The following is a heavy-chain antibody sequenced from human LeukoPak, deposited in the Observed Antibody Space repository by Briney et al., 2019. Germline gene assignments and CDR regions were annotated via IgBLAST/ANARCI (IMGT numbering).Heavy chain of an antibody. D-gene: IGHD6-6*01. V-gene: IGHV4-31*03. J-gene: IGHJ6*03. CDR3: ARSLTIGGSSSYFRYYYMDV. CDR2: IYYSGST. Sequence: SVTLSLTCTVSGGSISSDGYYWSWIRQHPGKGLEWIGYIYYSGSTYYNPSLKSRVTISVDTSKNQFSLKLSSVTAADTAVYYCARSLTIGGSSSYFRYYYMDVWGKGTTVTVSS. CDR1: GGSISSDGYY.